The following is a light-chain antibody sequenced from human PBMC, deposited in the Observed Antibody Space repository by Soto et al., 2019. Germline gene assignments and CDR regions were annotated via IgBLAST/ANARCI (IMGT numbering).Light chain of an antibody. Sequence: DVVMTQSPLYLPVTPGEPASISCRSSQSLLHSNGYNYLDWYLQKPGQSPQLLIFLGSNRASGVTDRVRGSGSGTDFTLQISRVEAEDVGVYYCMQALQTPATFGQGNKLAI. J-gene: IGKJ2*01. CDR1: QSLLHSNGYNY. CDR3: MQALQTPAT. CDR2: LGS. V-gene: IGKV2-28*01.